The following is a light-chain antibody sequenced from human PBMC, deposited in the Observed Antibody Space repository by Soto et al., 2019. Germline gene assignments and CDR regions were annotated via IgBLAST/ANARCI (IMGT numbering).Light chain of an antibody. Sequence: DLQMTQSPSSLSASVGDRVTITCRTSQSISNYLNWYQQKPGKAPKLLIYAASSLQSGVPSRFSGSESGTDFTLTISSLQLEDFATYYCQQTYTTPVTFGQGTKLEIK. J-gene: IGKJ2*01. V-gene: IGKV1-39*01. CDR1: QSISNY. CDR3: QQTYTTPVT. CDR2: AAS.